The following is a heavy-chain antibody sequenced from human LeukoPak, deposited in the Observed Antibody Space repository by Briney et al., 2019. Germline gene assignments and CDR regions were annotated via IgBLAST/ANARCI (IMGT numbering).Heavy chain of an antibody. CDR3: ARDQGYSSSLSAFDY. CDR2: INSDGSST. V-gene: IGHV3-74*01. J-gene: IGHJ4*02. CDR1: GFTFSSYW. Sequence: GGSLGLSCAASGFTFSSYWVHWVRQAPGKGLVWVSRINSDGSSTSYADSVKGRFTISRDNAKNTLYLQMNSLRAEDTAVYYCARDQGYSSSLSAFDYWGQGTLVTVSS. D-gene: IGHD6-13*01.